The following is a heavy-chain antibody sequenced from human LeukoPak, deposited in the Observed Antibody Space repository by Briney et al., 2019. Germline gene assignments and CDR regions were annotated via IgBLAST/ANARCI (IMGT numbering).Heavy chain of an antibody. D-gene: IGHD1-26*01. J-gene: IGHJ4*02. CDR1: GYTFTGYY. V-gene: IGHV1-2*06. CDR3: ARDPSTKYYFDY. CDR2: IDPKNGGT. Sequence: GASVKVSCKASGYTFTGYYIHWVRQAPGQGLEWMGHIDPKNGGTKYAQKFQGRFIMTRDTSINTAYMGLSRLRSDDTAVYSCARDPSTKYYFDYWGQGTLVTVSS.